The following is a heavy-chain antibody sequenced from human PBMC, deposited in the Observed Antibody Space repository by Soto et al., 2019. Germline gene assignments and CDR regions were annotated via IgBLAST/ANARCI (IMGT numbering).Heavy chain of an antibody. CDR2: IYYSGST. CDR1: GGSISSGDYY. CDR3: ARDRGFDAIYYYYGMDA. D-gene: IGHD3-10*01. J-gene: IGHJ6*02. V-gene: IGHV4-30-4*01. Sequence: SETLSLTCTVSGGSISSGDYYWSWIRQPPGKGLEWIGYIYYSGSTYYNPSLKSRVTISVDTSKNQFSLKLSSVTAADTAVYYCARDRGFDAIYYYYGMDAWGQGTTVTVSS.